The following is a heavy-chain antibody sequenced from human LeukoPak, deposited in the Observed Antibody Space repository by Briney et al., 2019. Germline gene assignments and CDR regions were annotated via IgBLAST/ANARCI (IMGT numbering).Heavy chain of an antibody. Sequence: PSETLSLTCTVSGGSISSSSYYWGWIRQPPGKGLEWIGYIYYSGSTNYNPSLKSRVTISVDTSKNQFSLKLSSVTAADTAVYYCARSPYYDILTLGYYYYYMDVWGKGTTVTVSS. CDR2: IYYSGST. CDR3: ARSPYYDILTLGYYYYYMDV. J-gene: IGHJ6*03. CDR1: GGSISSSSYY. D-gene: IGHD3-9*01. V-gene: IGHV4-61*05.